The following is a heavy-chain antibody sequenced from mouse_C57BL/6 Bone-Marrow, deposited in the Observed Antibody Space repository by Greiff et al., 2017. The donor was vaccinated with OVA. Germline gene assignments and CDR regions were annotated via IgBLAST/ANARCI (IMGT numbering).Heavy chain of an antibody. D-gene: IGHD1-1*01. CDR1: GYTFTSYW. J-gene: IGHJ1*03. Sequence: VQLQQPGAELVKPGASVKLSCKASGYTFTSYWMHWVKQRPEQGLEWIGMIHPNSGSTNYNEKFKSKATLTVDKSSSTAYMQLSSLTSEDSAVYYCARSDDYYGSSYYWYFDVWGTGTTVTVSS. CDR2: IHPNSGST. CDR3: ARSDDYYGSSYYWYFDV. V-gene: IGHV1-64*01.